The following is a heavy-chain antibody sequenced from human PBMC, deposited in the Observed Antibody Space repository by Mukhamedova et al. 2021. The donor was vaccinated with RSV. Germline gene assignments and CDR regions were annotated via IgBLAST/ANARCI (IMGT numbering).Heavy chain of an antibody. J-gene: IGHJ4*02. D-gene: IGHD1-26*01. CDR3: ARRMVGSTTLDY. Sequence: INHSGDTKYSPSLRSRVPMSVDTSKNQFSLKLSSVTAADTAVYFCARRMVGSTTLDYWGQGAQVTVSS. CDR2: INHSGDT. V-gene: IGHV4-34*01.